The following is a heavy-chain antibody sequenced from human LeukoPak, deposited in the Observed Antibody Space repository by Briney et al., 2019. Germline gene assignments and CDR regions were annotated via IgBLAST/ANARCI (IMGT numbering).Heavy chain of an antibody. J-gene: IGHJ3*02. Sequence: SETLSLTCTVSGGSISSSSYYWGWIRQPPGKGLEWIGYIYYSGSTNYNPSLKSRVTISVDTSKNQFSLKLSSVTAADTAVYYCARLTGKDAFDIWGQGTMVTVSS. D-gene: IGHD3-10*01. CDR1: GGSISSSSYY. CDR3: ARLTGKDAFDI. V-gene: IGHV4-61*05. CDR2: IYYSGST.